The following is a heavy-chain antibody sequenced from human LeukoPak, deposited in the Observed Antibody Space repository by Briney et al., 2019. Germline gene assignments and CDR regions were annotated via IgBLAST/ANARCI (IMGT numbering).Heavy chain of an antibody. Sequence: GGSLRLSCAASGFTFSSYSMNWVRQAPGKGLEWVSSISSSSSYIYYADSMKGRFTISRDNAKNSLYLQMNSLRAEDTAVYYCARGDYGDYRGACFDYWGQGTLVTVSS. D-gene: IGHD4-17*01. CDR3: ARGDYGDYRGACFDY. CDR1: GFTFSSYS. J-gene: IGHJ4*02. V-gene: IGHV3-21*01. CDR2: ISSSSSYI.